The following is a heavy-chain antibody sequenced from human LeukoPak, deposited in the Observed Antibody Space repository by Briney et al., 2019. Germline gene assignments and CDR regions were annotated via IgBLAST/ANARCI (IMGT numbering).Heavy chain of an antibody. V-gene: IGHV3-33*01. J-gene: IGHJ3*02. D-gene: IGHD3-16*01. Sequence: GGSLRLSCAASGFIFNSYGIHWVRQAPGKGLEWVAVIWYAESSTYYTDSVKGRFTVSRDNAKNSLYLQMNSLRDEDTAVYYCARDFWGSTGAVDIWGQGTMVTVSS. CDR2: IWYAESST. CDR1: GFIFNSYG. CDR3: ARDFWGSTGAVDI.